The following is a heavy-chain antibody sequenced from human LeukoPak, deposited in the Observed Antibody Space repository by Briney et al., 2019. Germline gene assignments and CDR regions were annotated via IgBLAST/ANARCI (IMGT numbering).Heavy chain of an antibody. Sequence: GGSLRLSCTASGIMFSGYWMSWVRQAPGKGLEWVANIKLHGTEKYYVDSVKGRFTISRDDAKKSVYLQMSSLRAEDTAVYYCASDGGPFDHWGQGILVTVAS. V-gene: IGHV3-7*01. D-gene: IGHD3-16*01. CDR2: IKLHGTEK. CDR1: GIMFSGYW. CDR3: ASDGGPFDH. J-gene: IGHJ4*02.